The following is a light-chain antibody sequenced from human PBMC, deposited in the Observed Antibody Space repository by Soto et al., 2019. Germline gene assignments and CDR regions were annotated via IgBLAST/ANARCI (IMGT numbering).Light chain of an antibody. J-gene: IGLJ2*01. Sequence: QLVLTQSPSASASLGASVKLTCTLSSGYSSYAIAWHQQQPEKGPRYLMKLNSDGSHSKGDGIPDRFSGSSSGAERYLTISSLQSEDEADYYCQTWGTGIPVVFGGGTKLTVL. CDR2: LNSDGSH. CDR3: QTWGTGIPVV. V-gene: IGLV4-69*01. CDR1: SGYSSYA.